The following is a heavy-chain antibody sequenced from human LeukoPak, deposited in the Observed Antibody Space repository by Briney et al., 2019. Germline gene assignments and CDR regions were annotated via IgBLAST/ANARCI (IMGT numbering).Heavy chain of an antibody. Sequence: GASVKVSCKASGYTFTSYGISWVRQAPGQGLEWMGWISAYNGNTNYAQKLQGRVTMTTDTSTSTAYMELSSLRSEDTAVYYCATGLNRFLPRSWGQGTLVTVSS. V-gene: IGHV1-18*01. CDR2: ISAYNGNT. CDR3: ATGLNRFLPRS. J-gene: IGHJ4*02. D-gene: IGHD1-14*01. CDR1: GYTFTSYG.